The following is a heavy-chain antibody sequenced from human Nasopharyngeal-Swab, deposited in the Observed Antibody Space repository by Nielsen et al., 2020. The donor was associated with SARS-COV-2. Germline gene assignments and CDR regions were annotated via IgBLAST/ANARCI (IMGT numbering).Heavy chain of an antibody. D-gene: IGHD6-13*01. V-gene: IGHV3-30*04. J-gene: IGHJ6*02. Sequence: SLKISCAASGFTFSSYAMHWVRQAPGKGLEWVAVISYDGSNKYYADSVKGRFTISRDNSKNTLYLQMNSLRAEDTAVYYCARGQNGQQLVPSYYYYGMDVWGQGTTVTVSS. CDR2: ISYDGSNK. CDR1: GFTFSSYA. CDR3: ARGQNGQQLVPSYYYYGMDV.